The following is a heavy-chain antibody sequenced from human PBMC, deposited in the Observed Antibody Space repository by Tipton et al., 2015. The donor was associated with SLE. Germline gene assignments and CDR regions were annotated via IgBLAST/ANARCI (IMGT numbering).Heavy chain of an antibody. CDR2: INHSGST. CDR3: ARGADP. V-gene: IGHV4-39*07. Sequence: TLSLTCTVSGGSISSSSYYWGWIRQPPGKGLEWIGEINHSGSTNYNPSLKSRVTISVDTSKNQFSLKLSSVTAADTAVYYCARGADPWGQGTLVTVSS. J-gene: IGHJ5*02. CDR1: GGSISSSSYY.